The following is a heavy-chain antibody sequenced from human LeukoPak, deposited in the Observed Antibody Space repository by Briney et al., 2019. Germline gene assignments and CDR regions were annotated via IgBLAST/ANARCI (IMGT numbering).Heavy chain of an antibody. CDR3: ARRVYDSSGRFDY. CDR1: GGSISSYY. CDR2: IYYSGST. Sequence: SETLSLTCTVPGGSISSYYWSWIRQPPGKGLEWIGYIYYSGSTNYNPSLKSQVTISVDTSKNQFSLKLSSLTAADTAVYYCARRVYDSSGRFDYWGQGTLVTVSS. J-gene: IGHJ4*02. V-gene: IGHV4-59*01. D-gene: IGHD3-22*01.